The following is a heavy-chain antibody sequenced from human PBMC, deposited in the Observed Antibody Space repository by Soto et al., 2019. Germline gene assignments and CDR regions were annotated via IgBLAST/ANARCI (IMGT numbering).Heavy chain of an antibody. J-gene: IGHJ4*02. CDR2: ISAYNGNT. V-gene: IGHV1-18*01. Sequence: ASVKVSCKASGYTFTSYGISWVRQAPGQGLERMGWISAYNGNTNYAQKLQGRVTMTTDTSTSTAYMELRSLRSDDTAVYYCARDPFIAVAGPLDYWGQGTLVTVSS. CDR1: GYTFTSYG. CDR3: ARDPFIAVAGPLDY. D-gene: IGHD6-19*01.